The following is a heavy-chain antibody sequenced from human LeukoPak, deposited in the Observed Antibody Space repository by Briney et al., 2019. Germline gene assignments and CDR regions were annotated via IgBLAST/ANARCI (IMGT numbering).Heavy chain of an antibody. D-gene: IGHD1-1*01. CDR3: ARENFKVYWKGFDI. J-gene: IGHJ3*02. CDR2: IYYNGNT. V-gene: IGHV4-59*11. CDR1: GGSISGHY. Sequence: SETLSLTCNVSGGSISGHYWNWIRQSPGKGLEWIGYIYYNGNTKYNPSLSSRVIISLDTSNEQFSLKMTSVTAADTAVYFCARENFKVYWKGFDIWGQGTMVTVSS.